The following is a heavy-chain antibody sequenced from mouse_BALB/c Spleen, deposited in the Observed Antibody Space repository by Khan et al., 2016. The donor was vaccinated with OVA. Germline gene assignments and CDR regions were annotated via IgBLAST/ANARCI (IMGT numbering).Heavy chain of an antibody. D-gene: IGHD1-2*01. J-gene: IGHJ1*01. CDR1: GYTFTSYT. V-gene: IGHV1-4*01. Sequence: QVQLQQPGAELARPGASVKMSCKASGYTFTSYTIQWVKQRPGQGLEWVGYINPRGDYTDYNQKFKDKATLTADKSSRAAYIQLRSLTSDASAVYYCAREDDGAAFFDVWGAGTTVTVSS. CDR3: AREDDGAAFFDV. CDR2: INPRGDYT.